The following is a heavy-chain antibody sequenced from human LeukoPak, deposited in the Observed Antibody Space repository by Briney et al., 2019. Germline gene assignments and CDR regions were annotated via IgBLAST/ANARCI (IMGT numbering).Heavy chain of an antibody. CDR2: SYHSGST. J-gene: IGHJ4*02. CDR3: ARGVGYSSAFDY. V-gene: IGHV4-30-2*01. Sequence: PSETLSLTCAVSGGSISSGGYSWSWIRQPPGKGLEWIGYSYHSGSTYYNPSLKSRVTISVDRSKNQFSLKLSSVTAADTAVYYCARGVGYSSAFDYRGQGTLVTVSS. CDR1: GGSISSGGYS. D-gene: IGHD5-18*01.